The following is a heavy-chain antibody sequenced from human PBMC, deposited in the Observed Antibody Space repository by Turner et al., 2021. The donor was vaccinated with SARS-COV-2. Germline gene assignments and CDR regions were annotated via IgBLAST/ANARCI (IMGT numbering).Heavy chain of an antibody. CDR2: ISSSSSYI. D-gene: IGHD3-22*01. V-gene: IGHV3-21*01. J-gene: IGHJ4*02. Sequence: EVQLVESGGGLVKPGGSLRLSCAASGFTFISYIMNWVRQAPGKGLEWVSSISSSSSYIYYADSVKGRFTISRDNAKNSLYLQMNSLRAEDTAVYYCARSPTAPGYYYDSSGYYTPYYFDYWGQGTLVTVSS. CDR3: ARSPTAPGYYYDSSGYYTPYYFDY. CDR1: GFTFISYI.